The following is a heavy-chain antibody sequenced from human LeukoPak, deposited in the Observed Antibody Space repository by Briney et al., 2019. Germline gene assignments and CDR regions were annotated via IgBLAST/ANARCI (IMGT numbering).Heavy chain of an antibody. CDR1: GFTFSNAW. V-gene: IGHV3-15*01. J-gene: IGHJ5*02. CDR2: IKSKTDGGTT. CDR3: TTDGSGSYEGWFDP. D-gene: IGHD3-10*01. Sequence: GGSLRLSCAASGFTFSNAWMSWVRQAPGKGLEWVGRIKSKTDGGTTDYAAPVKGRFTISRDDSKNTLYLQMNSLKTEDTAVYYCTTDGSGSYEGWFDPWGQGTLVTVSS.